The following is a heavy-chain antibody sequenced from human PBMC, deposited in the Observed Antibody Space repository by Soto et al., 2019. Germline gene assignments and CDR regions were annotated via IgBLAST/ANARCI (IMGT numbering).Heavy chain of an antibody. CDR1: GFTFSSYS. CDR2: ISSSSSTI. J-gene: IGHJ6*02. Sequence: EVQLVESGGGLVQPGGSLRLSCAASGFTFSSYSMNWVRQAPGKGLEWVSYISSSSSTIYYADSVKGRFTISRDNAKNSLYLQMNSLRDEDTAVYYCARLVVTYYYYGMDVWGQGITVTVSS. V-gene: IGHV3-48*02. CDR3: ARLVVTYYYYGMDV. D-gene: IGHD3-22*01.